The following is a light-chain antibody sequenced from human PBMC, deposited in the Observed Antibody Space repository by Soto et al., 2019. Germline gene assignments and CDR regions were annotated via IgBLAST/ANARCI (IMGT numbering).Light chain of an antibody. Sequence: IQLTQSPSSLYASVGDSFTITCRASQGITSYLAWYLQKPGKAPNLLIYGASTLQSGVPSRFSGSGSATDCTRTINSLQPEDVETDYCQQTDSYPSTFGGGTKVDIK. CDR3: QQTDSYPST. V-gene: IGKV1-9*01. J-gene: IGKJ4*01. CDR1: QGITSY. CDR2: GAS.